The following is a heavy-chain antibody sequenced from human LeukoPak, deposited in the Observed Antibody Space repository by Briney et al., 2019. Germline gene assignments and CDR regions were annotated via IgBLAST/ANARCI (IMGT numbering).Heavy chain of an antibody. CDR1: GGTFSSYA. J-gene: IGHJ4*02. V-gene: IGHV1-69*05. Sequence: SVKVSCKASGGTFSSYAISWVRQAPGQGLKWMGRIIPIFGTANYAQKFQGRVTITTDESTSTAYMELSSLRSEDTAVYYCAREREEYYYGSGSYYKDLGYFDYWGQGTLVTVSS. CDR3: AREREEYYYGSGSYYKDLGYFDY. CDR2: IIPIFGTA. D-gene: IGHD3-10*01.